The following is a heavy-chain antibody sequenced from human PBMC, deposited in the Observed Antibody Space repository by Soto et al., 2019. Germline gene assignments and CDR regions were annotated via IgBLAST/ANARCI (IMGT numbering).Heavy chain of an antibody. CDR3: ARARVLWFGEAVVPSDFDY. CDR1: GYTFTSYG. CDR2: ISAYNGNT. D-gene: IGHD3-10*01. J-gene: IGHJ4*02. V-gene: IGHV1-18*01. Sequence: QVQLVQSGAEEKKPGASVKVSCKASGYTFTSYGISWVRQAPGQGLEWMGWISAYNGNTNYAQKLQGRVTMTTDTSTSTAYMELRSLRSDDTAVYYCARARVLWFGEAVVPSDFDYWGQGTLVTVSS.